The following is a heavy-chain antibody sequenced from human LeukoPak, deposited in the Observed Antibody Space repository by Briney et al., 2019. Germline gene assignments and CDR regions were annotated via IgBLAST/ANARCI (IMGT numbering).Heavy chain of an antibody. Sequence: GGSLRLSCAASGFTFSSYAMSWVRQAPGKGLEWVSAISGSSGSTYYADSVKGRFTISRDNSKNTLYLQMNSLRAEDTAVYYCAKVSDSGYDQDDYWGQGTLVTVSS. D-gene: IGHD5-12*01. CDR2: ISGSSGST. CDR3: AKVSDSGYDQDDY. V-gene: IGHV3-23*01. CDR1: GFTFSSYA. J-gene: IGHJ4*02.